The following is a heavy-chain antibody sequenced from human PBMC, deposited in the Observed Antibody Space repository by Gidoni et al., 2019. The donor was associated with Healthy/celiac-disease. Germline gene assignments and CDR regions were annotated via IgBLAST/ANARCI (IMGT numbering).Heavy chain of an antibody. J-gene: IGHJ5*02. CDR2: IIPIFGTA. CDR1: GGTFSSYA. CDR3: ASGSVPGDSSGYYPWGWFDP. D-gene: IGHD3-22*01. V-gene: IGHV1-69*06. Sequence: QVQLVQSGAEEKKPGSSVKVSCKASGGTFSSYAISWVRQAPGQGLEWMGGIIPIFGTANYAQKFQGRVTITADKSTSTAYMELSSLRSEDTAVYYCASGSVPGDSSGYYPWGWFDPWGQGTLVTVSS.